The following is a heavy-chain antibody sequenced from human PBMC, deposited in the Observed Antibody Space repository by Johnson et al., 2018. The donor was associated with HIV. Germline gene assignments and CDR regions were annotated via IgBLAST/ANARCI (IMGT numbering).Heavy chain of an antibody. CDR2: IRSDGSNK. CDR1: GFTFSSYG. D-gene: IGHD5-18*01. Sequence: QVQLVESGGGVVQPGGSLRLSCAASGFTFSSYGMHWVRQAPGKGLEWVAFIRSDGSNKYYADSVKGRFTISRDNSKNTLFLQMNSLRAEDTAVYYCARDPRGYNYGSDAFDFWGQGTMVTVSS. V-gene: IGHV3-30*02. J-gene: IGHJ3*01. CDR3: ARDPRGYNYGSDAFDF.